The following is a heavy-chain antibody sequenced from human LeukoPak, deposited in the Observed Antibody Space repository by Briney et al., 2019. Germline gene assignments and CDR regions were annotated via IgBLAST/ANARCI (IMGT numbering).Heavy chain of an antibody. V-gene: IGHV3-30*02. D-gene: IGHD6-13*01. J-gene: IGHJ4*02. CDR1: GFTFSSYG. CDR2: IRYDGSNK. CDR3: AKLYSSSSLDY. Sequence: GSLRLSCAASGFTFSSYGMHWVRQAPGKGLEWVAFIRYDGSNKYYADSVKGRFTISRDNSKNTLYLQMNNLRAEDTAVYYCAKLYSSSSLDYWGQGTLVTVSS.